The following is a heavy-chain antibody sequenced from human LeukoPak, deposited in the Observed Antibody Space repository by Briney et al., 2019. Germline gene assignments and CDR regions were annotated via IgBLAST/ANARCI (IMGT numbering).Heavy chain of an antibody. CDR2: ISKEGDNA. V-gene: IGHV3-74*01. D-gene: IGHD3-22*01. J-gene: IGHJ4*02. Sequence: GGSLRLSCAASGFTFSDYWMHWVRQVPGKGLVWLSRISKEGDNAVYADSAKGRFTMSRDNAKKTVYLQLTTLRPEDTAVYYCARGGYSGSCYRFSWGQGTLVTVSS. CDR1: GFTFSDYW. CDR3: ARGGYSGSCYRFS.